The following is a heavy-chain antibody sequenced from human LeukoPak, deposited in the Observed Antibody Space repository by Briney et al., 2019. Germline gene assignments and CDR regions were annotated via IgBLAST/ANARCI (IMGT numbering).Heavy chain of an antibody. Sequence: SETLSLTCTVSGGSISSSSYYWSWIRQPPGKGLEWIGYISYSGSTNNNPSLKSRATISVDTTKNQFSLKLSSVTAADTAVYYCARRVATTGIYAFDIWGQGTMVTVSS. J-gene: IGHJ3*02. CDR3: ARRVATTGIYAFDI. CDR1: GGSISSSSYY. D-gene: IGHD1-1*01. V-gene: IGHV4-61*05. CDR2: ISYSGST.